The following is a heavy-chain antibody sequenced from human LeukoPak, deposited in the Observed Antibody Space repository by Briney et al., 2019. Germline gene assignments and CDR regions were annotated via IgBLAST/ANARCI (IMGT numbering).Heavy chain of an antibody. Sequence: PGGSLRLSCAASGFTFNDYEMNWARQAPGKGLEWISYISRSGSSIYYADSVQGRFTISRDNAKNSLYLQVNSLRAEDTAVYYCARSTVTNYFDYWGQGTLVTVSS. D-gene: IGHD4-17*01. CDR3: ARSTVTNYFDY. CDR2: ISRSGSSI. CDR1: GFTFNDYE. J-gene: IGHJ4*02. V-gene: IGHV3-48*03.